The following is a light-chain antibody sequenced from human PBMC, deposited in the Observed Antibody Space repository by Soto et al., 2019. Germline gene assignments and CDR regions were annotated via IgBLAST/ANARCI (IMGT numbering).Light chain of an antibody. J-gene: IGKJ2*01. CDR3: QQGHNWPLT. Sequence: EIVMTQSPATLSVSPGERATLSCRASQSISTELAWYQQKPGQPPRLLIYSASTRATGVPARFTGSGSGSEFTRTISGLQSEDFAVYYCQQGHNWPLTLGQGTRLEI. V-gene: IGKV3-15*01. CDR1: QSISTE. CDR2: SAS.